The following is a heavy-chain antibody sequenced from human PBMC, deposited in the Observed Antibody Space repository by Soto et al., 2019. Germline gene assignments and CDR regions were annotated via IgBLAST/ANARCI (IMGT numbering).Heavy chain of an antibody. D-gene: IGHD1-26*01. CDR3: AGVPVGLSARGYYGMDV. CDR1: GGTFSSYA. J-gene: IGHJ6*02. V-gene: IGHV1-69*12. CDR2: NIPIFGTA. Sequence: QVQLVQSGAEVKKPGSSVKVSCKASGGTFSSYAISWVRQAPGQGLEWMGGNIPIFGTANYAQKFQGRVTITADESTSTADMELSSLISEDTAVYYCAGVPVGLSARGYYGMDVWGQGTTVTVSS.